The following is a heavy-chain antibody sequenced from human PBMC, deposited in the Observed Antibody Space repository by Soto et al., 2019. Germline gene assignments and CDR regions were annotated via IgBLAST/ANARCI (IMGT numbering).Heavy chain of an antibody. V-gene: IGHV3-11*01. CDR2: ISGSSLST. CDR3: ARLPLVSYEDYYYMDV. CDR1: GFTFSDHS. Sequence: QVQLVESGGDLVRPGGSLRLSCAASGFTFSDHSMGWIRQSPGKGLEFMSSISGSSLSTFYGDSVKGRFTISRDNAKNSLHLQMNSLRAEDTAVYYCARLPLVSYEDYYYMDVWGKGTTVAVSS. J-gene: IGHJ6*03. D-gene: IGHD3-16*01.